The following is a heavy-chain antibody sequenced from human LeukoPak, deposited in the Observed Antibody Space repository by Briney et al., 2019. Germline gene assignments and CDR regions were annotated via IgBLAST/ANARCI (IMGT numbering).Heavy chain of an antibody. CDR3: ARDYDILTGYYFWFDY. Sequence: ASVKVSCKASGYTFTSYGISWVRQAPGQGLEWMGWISAYNGNTNYAQKLQGRVTTTTDTSTSTAYMELRSLRSDDTAVYYCARDYDILTGYYFWFDYWGQGTLVTVSS. V-gene: IGHV1-18*04. CDR1: GYTFTSYG. J-gene: IGHJ4*02. D-gene: IGHD3-9*01. CDR2: ISAYNGNT.